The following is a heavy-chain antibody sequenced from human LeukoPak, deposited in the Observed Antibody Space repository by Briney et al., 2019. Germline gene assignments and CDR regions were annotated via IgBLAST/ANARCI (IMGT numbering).Heavy chain of an antibody. J-gene: IGHJ3*02. Sequence: PSETLSPTCTVSGGSISSYYWSWIRQPPGEGLEWIGYIYYSGSTNYNPSLKSRVTISVDTSKNQFSLKLSSVTAADTAVYYCARGRVFGVVIIGAFDIWGQGTMVTVSS. CDR1: GGSISSYY. V-gene: IGHV4-59*01. CDR2: IYYSGST. CDR3: ARGRVFGVVIIGAFDI. D-gene: IGHD3-3*01.